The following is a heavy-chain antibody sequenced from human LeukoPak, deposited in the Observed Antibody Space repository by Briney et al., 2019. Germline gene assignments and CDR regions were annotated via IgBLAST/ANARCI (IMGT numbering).Heavy chain of an antibody. J-gene: IGHJ6*03. Sequence: GGSLTLSCAASGFTFDDYGMSWVRQAPGKGLEGVSGINWNGGSTGYADSVKGRFTISRDNAKNSLYLEMSSLRVEDTAVYFCVRGQRSGGSEYSYYYMDIWGNGTTVTVSS. CDR3: VRGQRSGGSEYSYYYMDI. D-gene: IGHD1-26*01. V-gene: IGHV3-20*04. CDR2: INWNGGST. CDR1: GFTFDDYG.